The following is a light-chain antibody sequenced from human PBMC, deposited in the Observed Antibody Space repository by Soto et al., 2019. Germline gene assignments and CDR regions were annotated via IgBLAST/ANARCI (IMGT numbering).Light chain of an antibody. CDR2: SVS. J-gene: IGKJ1*01. CDR3: QQYNVWPQT. CDR1: QSVSSN. V-gene: IGKV3-15*01. Sequence: IVMPQSPGTLSVSPGERVTLSCRASQSVSSNLAWYQQRPGQAPRLLIYSVSSRDTDIPARFSGGGSGTEFTLTINSLQTEDFGVYYCQQYNVWPQTFGQGTKVDIK.